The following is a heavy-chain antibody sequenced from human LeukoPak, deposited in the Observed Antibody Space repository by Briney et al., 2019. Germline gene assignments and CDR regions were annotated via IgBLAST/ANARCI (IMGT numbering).Heavy chain of an antibody. V-gene: IGHV4-61*02. Sequence: PSETLSLTRTVSGDSISSGNYYWSWIRQPAGKGLEWIGRIYTSGSTNYNPSLKSRVTISVDTSKNQFSLKLSSVTAADTAVYYCARRTMIVDDAFDIWGQGTMVTVSS. CDR3: ARRTMIVDDAFDI. D-gene: IGHD3-22*01. J-gene: IGHJ3*02. CDR2: IYTSGST. CDR1: GDSISSGNYY.